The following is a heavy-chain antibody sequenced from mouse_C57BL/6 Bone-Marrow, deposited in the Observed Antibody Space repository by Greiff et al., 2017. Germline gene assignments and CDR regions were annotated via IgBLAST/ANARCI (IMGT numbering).Heavy chain of an antibody. D-gene: IGHD1-1*01. CDR1: GFTFSNYW. Sequence: EVKLVESGGGLVQPGGSMKLSCVASGFTFSNYWMNWVRQSPEKGLEWVAQIRLKSDNYATHYAESVKGRFTISRDDSKSSVCLQMNNLRAEDTGIYYCTDYYYGSSLFAYWGQGTLVTVSA. CDR3: TDYYYGSSLFAY. V-gene: IGHV6-3*01. CDR2: IRLKSDNYAT. J-gene: IGHJ3*01.